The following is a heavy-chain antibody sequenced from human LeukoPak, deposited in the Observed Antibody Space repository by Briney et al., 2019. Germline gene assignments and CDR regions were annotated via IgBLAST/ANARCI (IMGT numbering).Heavy chain of an antibody. CDR3: AAEGDSSGHAGALDI. J-gene: IGHJ3*02. CDR2: ISHVESHDK. Sequence: GSSLRLSCTASGLTLSSRVMHWVRQAPGEGLEWVALISHVESHDKQYGDSMKGRFTVSRDNSKNTVFLQMDSLRTADSALYFCAAEGDSSGHAGALDIWGQGTMVTVSS. CDR1: GLTLSSRV. D-gene: IGHD3-22*01. V-gene: IGHV3-30-3*01.